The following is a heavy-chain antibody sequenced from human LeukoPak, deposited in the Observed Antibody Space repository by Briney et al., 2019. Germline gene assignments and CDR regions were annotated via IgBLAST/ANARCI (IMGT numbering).Heavy chain of an antibody. V-gene: IGHV4-4*02. CDR2: IYHSGGGGT. J-gene: IGHJ6*03. Sequence: SETLSLTCAVSGGSISSSNWWIWLRQPPGKGLERIGEIYHSGGGGTNYNPSLKGRATISIDNAKNQFSLKVRSVTAADTAVYYCARVPRAGHYYYYYMDVWGKGTTVTVSS. CDR1: GGSISSSNW. CDR3: ARVPRAGHYYYYYMDV. D-gene: IGHD6-19*01.